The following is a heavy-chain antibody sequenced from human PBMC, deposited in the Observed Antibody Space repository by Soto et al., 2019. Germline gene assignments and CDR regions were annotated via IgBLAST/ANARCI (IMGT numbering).Heavy chain of an antibody. J-gene: IGHJ4*02. CDR2: VRSDGDTT. V-gene: IGHV3-23*01. CDR3: AKGKGVGATPYGANC. CDR1: GFTFSSFG. Sequence: EVQVLESGGGLVQPGGSLRLSCAASGFTFSSFGMNWVRQAPGKGLEWVSGVRSDGDTTYNEESVKGRFTVTRDTSKNTVYLQMNSLRAEDTAVYYCAKGKGVGATPYGANCWGQGTPVTVSS. D-gene: IGHD1-26*01.